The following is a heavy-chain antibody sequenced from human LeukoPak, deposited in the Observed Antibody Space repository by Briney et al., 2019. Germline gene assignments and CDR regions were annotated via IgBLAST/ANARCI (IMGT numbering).Heavy chain of an antibody. CDR1: RVIFSSYA. V-gene: IGHV3-23*01. J-gene: IGHJ3*02. D-gene: IGHD2/OR15-2a*01. Sequence: GGSLRLSCAASRVIFSSYAMNWVRQAPGKGLEWVSGLSGSGDTTYYADSVKGRFTISRDNSKNTVFLQMNSLRDDDTAVYYCAKTTYTSDAFHIWGQGTMVTVSS. CDR2: LSGSGDTT. CDR3: AKTTYTSDAFHI.